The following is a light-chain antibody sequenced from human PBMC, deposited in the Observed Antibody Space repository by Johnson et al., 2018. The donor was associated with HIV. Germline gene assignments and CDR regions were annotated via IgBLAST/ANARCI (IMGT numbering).Light chain of an antibody. CDR2: DNN. Sequence: QSVLTQPPSVSAAPGQKVTISCSGSSSNIGNSYVSWYQQLPGTAPKLLIYDNNKRPSGIPDRFSGSKSGTSATLGITGLQTGDEAVYYCGIWESSLSAYVFGTGTKVTVL. V-gene: IGLV1-51*01. J-gene: IGLJ1*01. CDR1: SSNIGNSY. CDR3: GIWESSLSAYV.